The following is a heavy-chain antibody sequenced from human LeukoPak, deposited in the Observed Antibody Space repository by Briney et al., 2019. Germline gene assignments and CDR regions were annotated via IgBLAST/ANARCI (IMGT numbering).Heavy chain of an antibody. D-gene: IGHD6-13*01. CDR1: GGSISSYY. CDR2: IYYSGST. Sequence: SETLSLTCTVSGGSISSYYWSWIRQPPGKGLEWIGYIYYSGSTNYNPSLKSRVTISVDTSKNQFTLKLSSVTAADTAVYYCARVGYSSRAWFDPWGQGTLVTVSS. V-gene: IGHV4-59*01. CDR3: ARVGYSSRAWFDP. J-gene: IGHJ5*02.